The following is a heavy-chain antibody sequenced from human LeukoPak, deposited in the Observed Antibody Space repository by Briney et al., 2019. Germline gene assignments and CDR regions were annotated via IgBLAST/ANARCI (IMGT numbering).Heavy chain of an antibody. CDR1: GFTFSSYG. D-gene: IGHD3-22*01. V-gene: IGHV3-30*03. CDR3: AREGNSGYYPY. Sequence: GGSLRLSCAASGFTFSSYGMHWVRQAPGKGLEWVAVISYDGSEKHYAGPVKGRFTISRDNSKNTLYLQMSSLRAEDTAMYYCAREGNSGYYPYWGQGILVTVSS. J-gene: IGHJ4*02. CDR2: ISYDGSEK.